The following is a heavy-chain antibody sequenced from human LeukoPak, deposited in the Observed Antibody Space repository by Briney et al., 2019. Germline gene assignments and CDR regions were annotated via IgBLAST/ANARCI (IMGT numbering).Heavy chain of an antibody. CDR1: GFTVSSSY. CDR3: ARSVHDTSGYAY. J-gene: IGHJ4*02. CDR2: MYSGGAT. D-gene: IGHD3-22*01. Sequence: GGSLRLSCAASGFTVSSSYMSWVRQAPGKGLEWVSVMYSGGATYYANSVKGRFTISRDYSKNTLNLQMNNLGAEDTAVYFCARSVHDTSGYAYWGQGTLVTVSS. V-gene: IGHV3-66*02.